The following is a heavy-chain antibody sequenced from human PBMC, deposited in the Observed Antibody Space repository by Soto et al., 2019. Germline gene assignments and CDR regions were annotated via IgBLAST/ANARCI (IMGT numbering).Heavy chain of an antibody. J-gene: IGHJ6*02. CDR1: GFSFHDYT. Sequence: EVQLVESGGVGVQPGGSLRLSCEGSGFSFHDYTMHWVRQVPGKGLEWVSLITWDGGSKFYADSVKSRFTISRDNSKNSPFLQRNSLRSEDTGLYYCEKGSGGPYNERRTYYYYYGMDDWGQGTTVTVSS. CDR3: EKGSGGPYNERRTYYYYYGMDD. D-gene: IGHD3-10*01. CDR2: ITWDGGSK. V-gene: IGHV3-43*01.